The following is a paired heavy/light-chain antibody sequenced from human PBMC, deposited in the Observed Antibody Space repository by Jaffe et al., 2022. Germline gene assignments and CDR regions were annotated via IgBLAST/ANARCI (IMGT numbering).Light chain of an antibody. V-gene: IGKV1-5*03. J-gene: IGKJ2*01. CDR2: EAS. Sequence: DIQMTQSPSTLSASAGDRVTIACRASQTMDTLLAWYQQKPGKAPRLLIYEASSLHSGVPSRFSGSGSGTEFTLTISSLQPDDFATYYCQQYYSYPYTFGQGTKLEIK. CDR3: QQYYSYPYT. CDR1: QTMDTL.
Heavy chain of an antibody. V-gene: IGHV3-49*04. CDR1: GFNFDEYA. Sequence: EVQLVESGGDLVQPGRSLRLSCTASGFNFDEYAMNWVRQAPGKGLEWIGLTKVKRYGATPEIAPSFKGRFNILRDDSKSIAYLEMKSLKIEDTAVYYCARETPPDSGDDILDYWGQGTLVTVSS. J-gene: IGHJ4*02. D-gene: IGHD4-17*01. CDR3: ARETPPDSGDDILDY. CDR2: TKVKRYGATP.